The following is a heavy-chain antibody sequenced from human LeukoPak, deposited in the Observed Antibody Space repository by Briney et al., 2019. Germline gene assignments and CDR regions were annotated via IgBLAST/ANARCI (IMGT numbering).Heavy chain of an antibody. Sequence: GASVKVSCKASGYTFTTYGLSWVRQAPGRGLEWMGWITTYNGDTDYAQKLQGRVTMTADTSTSTAYMELRSLRSGDTAVYYCAIVLPYFGYWGQGTLLTVSS. CDR1: GYTFTTYG. CDR3: AIVLPYFGY. D-gene: IGHD3-10*01. V-gene: IGHV1-18*01. J-gene: IGHJ4*02. CDR2: ITTYNGDT.